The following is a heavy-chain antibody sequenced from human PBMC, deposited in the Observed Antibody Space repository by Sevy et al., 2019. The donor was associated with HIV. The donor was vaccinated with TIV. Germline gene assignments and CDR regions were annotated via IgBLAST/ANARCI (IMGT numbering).Heavy chain of an antibody. V-gene: IGHV1-69*04. D-gene: IGHD4-4*01. Sequence: ASVKVSSKASGGTFSSYAISWVRQAPGQGLEWMGRIIPILGIANYAQKFQGRVTITADKSTSTAYMELSSLRSEDTAVYYCARDWDYSSDYWGQGTLVTVSS. CDR3: ARDWDYSSDY. J-gene: IGHJ4*02. CDR2: IIPILGIA. CDR1: GGTFSSYA.